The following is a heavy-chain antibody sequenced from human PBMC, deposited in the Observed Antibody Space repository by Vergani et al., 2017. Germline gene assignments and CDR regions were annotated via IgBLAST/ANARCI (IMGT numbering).Heavy chain of an antibody. D-gene: IGHD5-24*01. Sequence: QVQLQESGPGLVKPSETLSLTCSVSTESISRYYWSWIRQPAGKGLEWVGRVFSSGSTVYHPALKIRVIMSLDTSKEKHSLNFTCVAAADTAVYYCAKGPASSRGYFDHRGQGNLVIGFS. V-gene: IGHV4-4*07. CDR1: TESISRYY. J-gene: IGHJ4*03. CDR2: VFSSGST. CDR3: AKGPASSRGYFDH.